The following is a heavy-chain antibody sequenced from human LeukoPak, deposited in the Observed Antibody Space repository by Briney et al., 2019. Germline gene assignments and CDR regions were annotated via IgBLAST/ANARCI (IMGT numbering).Heavy chain of an antibody. CDR2: INPNSGGT. Sequence: ASVKVSCKASGYTFTSYGISWVRQAPGQGLEWMGWINPNSGGTNYAQKFQGRVTMTRDTSISTAYMELSRLRSDDTAVYYCARDRLGQQPDNWFDPWGQGTLVTVSS. CDR1: GYTFTSYG. D-gene: IGHD6-13*01. V-gene: IGHV1-2*02. J-gene: IGHJ5*02. CDR3: ARDRLGQQPDNWFDP.